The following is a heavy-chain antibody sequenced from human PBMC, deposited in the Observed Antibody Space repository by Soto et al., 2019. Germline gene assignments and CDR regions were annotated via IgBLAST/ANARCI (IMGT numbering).Heavy chain of an antibody. V-gene: IGHV3-66*01. J-gene: IGHJ6*03. Sequence: GGSLRLSCAAPGFTVSSNYMSWVRQAPGKGLEGVSVIYSGGSTYYADSVKGRFTISRDNSKNTLYLQMNSLRAEDTAVYYCARDRVVVVPAAPTYYYYYYMDVWGKGTTVTVSS. CDR2: IYSGGST. D-gene: IGHD2-2*01. CDR3: ARDRVVVVPAAPTYYYYYYMDV. CDR1: GFTVSSNY.